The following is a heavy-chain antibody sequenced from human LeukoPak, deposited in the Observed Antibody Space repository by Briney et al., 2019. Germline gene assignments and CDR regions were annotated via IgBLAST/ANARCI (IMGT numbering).Heavy chain of an antibody. CDR1: GYTFTSYY. D-gene: IGHD3-3*01. J-gene: IGHJ4*02. CDR2: INPSGGST. Sequence: ASVKVSCKASGYTFTSYYMHWVRQAPGQGLEWMGIINPSGGSTSYAQRFQGRVTMTRDTSTSTVYMELSSLRSEDTAVYYCARTGGVATPFDYWGQGTLVTVSS. V-gene: IGHV1-46*01. CDR3: ARTGGVATPFDY.